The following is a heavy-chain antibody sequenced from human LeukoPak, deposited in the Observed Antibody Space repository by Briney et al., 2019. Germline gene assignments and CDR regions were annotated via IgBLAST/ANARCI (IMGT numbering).Heavy chain of an antibody. J-gene: IGHJ4*02. CDR3: ARLSGRVICSAGSCYIDS. V-gene: IGHV5-51*01. CDR2: IYPGDSDT. CDR1: GYRFTSDW. D-gene: IGHD2-15*01. Sequence: GESLKISCKGSGYRFTSDWIGWVRQMPGKGLEWMGIIYPGDSDTRYSPSFQGQVTISADKSVNTAYLQWSSLKASDTAMYYCARLSGRVICSAGSCYIDSWGQGTLVTVSS.